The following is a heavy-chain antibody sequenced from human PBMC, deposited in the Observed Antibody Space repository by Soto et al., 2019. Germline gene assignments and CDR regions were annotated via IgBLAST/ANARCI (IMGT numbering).Heavy chain of an antibody. D-gene: IGHD6-13*01. CDR3: AREDIAAAGTDY. Sequence: QVQLVESGGGVVQPGRSLRLSCAASGFTFSSYGMHWVRQAPGKGLEWVAVIWYDGSNKYYADSVKGRLTISRDNSKNTLYLQMNSLRAEDTAVYYCAREDIAAAGTDYWGQGTLVTVSS. CDR2: IWYDGSNK. J-gene: IGHJ4*02. CDR1: GFTFSSYG. V-gene: IGHV3-33*01.